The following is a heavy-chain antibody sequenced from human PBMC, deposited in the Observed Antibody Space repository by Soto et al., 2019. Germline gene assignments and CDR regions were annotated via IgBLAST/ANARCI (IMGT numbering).Heavy chain of an antibody. CDR2: ITYSWSK. CDR3: ARADSDASVGN. V-gene: IGHV4-59*01. Sequence: SAPLSLPCTVSGGSMSSYSWTWLRQSPGRGLELIGYITYSWSKYYNPSLKSRVNISADTSKSEISLGMKSMIAADTAVYYCARADSDASVGNWRQGSLDTVSS. CDR1: GGSMSSYS. J-gene: IGHJ1*01. D-gene: IGHD2-15*01.